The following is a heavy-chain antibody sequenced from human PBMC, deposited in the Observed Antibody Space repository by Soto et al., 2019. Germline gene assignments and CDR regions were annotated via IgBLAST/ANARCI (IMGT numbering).Heavy chain of an antibody. CDR2: INTDRSAT. CDR1: GFTFSSDW. Sequence: GGSLRLSCTASGFTFSSDWMHWVRQAPGKGLVWVSRINTDRSATNYADSVKGRFTISRDNAKNSLYLQMNSLRAEDTAVYYCARDQLYYNDISGRPLNAFDVWGQGTMVTVSS. J-gene: IGHJ3*01. D-gene: IGHD3-22*01. V-gene: IGHV3-74*01. CDR3: ARDQLYYNDISGRPLNAFDV.